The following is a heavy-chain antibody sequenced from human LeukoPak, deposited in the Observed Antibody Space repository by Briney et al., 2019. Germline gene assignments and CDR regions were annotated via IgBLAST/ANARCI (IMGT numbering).Heavy chain of an antibody. Sequence: SVKVSFKASGNTFSSYAISWVRQAPGQGLEWLGRIVPVLEVTKYSQNLEGRVTITADKSTVTAYMEVNGLRPDDTAVYYCAREGDVFGPFDSWGQGTLVTVSS. CDR2: IVPVLEVT. D-gene: IGHD3-16*01. J-gene: IGHJ4*02. CDR3: AREGDVFGPFDS. CDR1: GNTFSSYA. V-gene: IGHV1-69*04.